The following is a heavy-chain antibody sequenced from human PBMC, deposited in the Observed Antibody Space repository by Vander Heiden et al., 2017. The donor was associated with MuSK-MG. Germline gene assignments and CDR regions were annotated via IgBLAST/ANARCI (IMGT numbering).Heavy chain of an antibody. CDR2: ITGRGGST. V-gene: IGHV3-23*01. CDR1: GFTFSSDA. D-gene: IGHD1-26*01. Sequence: EVQLLESGGGLVQPGGSLRLSCVASGFTFSSDAMSWVRQAPGKGLGWVSTITGRGGSTFYADSVKGRFTISRDISKKKVYLQMDSLRPHHTAVEYCARLVTYWDQGTLVAVS. J-gene: IGHJ4*02. CDR3: ARLVTY.